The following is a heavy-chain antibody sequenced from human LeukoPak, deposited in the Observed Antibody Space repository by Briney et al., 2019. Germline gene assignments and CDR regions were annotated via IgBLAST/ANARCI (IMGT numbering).Heavy chain of an antibody. J-gene: IGHJ4*02. D-gene: IGHD6-13*01. V-gene: IGHV3-21*06. CDR2: ISGNSRYI. CDR3: ARVAEAAAFDS. Sequence: PGGSLRLSCAASGFTFSSYSMTWVRQAPGKGLEWVSSISGNSRYIYYADSMRGRFTISRDNAKNSLYLQMNSLKPEDTAVYYCARVAEAAAFDSWGQGTLVTGSS. CDR1: GFTFSSYS.